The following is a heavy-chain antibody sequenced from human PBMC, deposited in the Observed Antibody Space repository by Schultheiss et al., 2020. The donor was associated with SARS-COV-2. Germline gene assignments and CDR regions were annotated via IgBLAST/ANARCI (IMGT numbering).Heavy chain of an antibody. Sequence: GGSLRLSCAASGFTLSSYEMNWVRQAPGKGLEWVSYISSGGGTIYADSVKGRFTFSRDNAKNSLYLQMNSLRAEDTAVYYCAREDRRNPLIDGTSVGHYWGQGTLVTVSS. J-gene: IGHJ4*02. CDR2: ISSGGGTI. D-gene: IGHD1-14*01. CDR1: GFTLSSYE. V-gene: IGHV3-48*03. CDR3: AREDRRNPLIDGTSVGHY.